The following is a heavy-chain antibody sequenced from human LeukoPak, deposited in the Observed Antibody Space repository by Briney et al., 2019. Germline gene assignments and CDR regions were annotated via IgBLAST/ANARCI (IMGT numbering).Heavy chain of an antibody. CDR1: GFSVSTNS. V-gene: IGHV3-66*01. D-gene: IGHD3-22*01. CDR2: LYNDDST. CDR3: ARVGHLYYYDSSDYYDFDAFDI. Sequence: PGGSLRLSCAASGFSVSTNSMTWVRQAPGKGLEWVSILYNDDSTYYADSVKGRFTISRDNSKNTLYLQMNSLRAEDTAVYFCARVGHLYYYDSSDYYDFDAFDIWGRGTMVTVSS. J-gene: IGHJ3*02.